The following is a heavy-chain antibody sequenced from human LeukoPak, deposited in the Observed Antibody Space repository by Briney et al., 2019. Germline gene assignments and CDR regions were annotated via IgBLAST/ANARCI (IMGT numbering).Heavy chain of an antibody. CDR2: INPNSGGT. D-gene: IGHD2-15*01. Sequence: VSVKVSCKASGYTFTGYYMHWVRQAPGQGLEWMGWINPNSGGTNYAQKFQGRVTMTRDTSISTAYMELSRLRSDDTAVYYCASYCSGGSCTYYYYGMDVWGQGTTVTVSS. CDR3: ASYCSGGSCTYYYYGMDV. V-gene: IGHV1-2*02. CDR1: GYTFTGYY. J-gene: IGHJ6*02.